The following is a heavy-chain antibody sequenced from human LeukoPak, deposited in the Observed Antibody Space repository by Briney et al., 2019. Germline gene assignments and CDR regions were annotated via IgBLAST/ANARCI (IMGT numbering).Heavy chain of an antibody. CDR2: IHTTGST. Sequence: SETLSLTCSVSGVSITSYYWSWIRQPAGKGLEWIGRIHTTGSTNYNPSLKSRVTMSVDTSKNQFSLKLSSVTAADTAVYYCAGDWYYYGSGSYYFDYWGQGTLVTVSS. J-gene: IGHJ4*02. V-gene: IGHV4-4*07. CDR1: GVSITSYY. CDR3: AGDWYYYGSGSYYFDY. D-gene: IGHD3-10*01.